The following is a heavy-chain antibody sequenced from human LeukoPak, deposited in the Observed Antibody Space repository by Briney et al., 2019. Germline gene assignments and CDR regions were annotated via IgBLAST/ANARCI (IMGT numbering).Heavy chain of an antibody. CDR2: FYASGAT. V-gene: IGHV4-61*02. D-gene: IGHD2/OR15-2a*01. CDR3: ARELFLGANSYGYFAS. CDR1: GGSITSFSFY. Sequence: PSQTLSLTCTVSGGSITSFSFYWNWLRQPAGKAPEWIGRFYASGATSYNPSLKGRVTISADTSRNQFSLRLTSVTAADTAVYYCARELFLGANSYGYFASWGQGALVTVSS. J-gene: IGHJ4*02.